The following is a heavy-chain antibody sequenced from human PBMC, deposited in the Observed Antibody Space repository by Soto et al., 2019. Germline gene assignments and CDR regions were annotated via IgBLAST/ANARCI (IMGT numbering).Heavy chain of an antibody. D-gene: IGHD3-22*01. CDR3: ARGYDYDSGGYLFDY. Sequence: PSETLSLTCSVSGGSVSSAIYYWTWIRQHSGKGPEWIGHIYYSGSTYYNPSLKSRVTISLDMSKNQFSLKLTSVSAADTAVYYCARGYDYDSGGYLFDYWGQGTLVTVSS. CDR1: GGSVSSAIYY. V-gene: IGHV4-31*03. CDR2: IYYSGST. J-gene: IGHJ4*02.